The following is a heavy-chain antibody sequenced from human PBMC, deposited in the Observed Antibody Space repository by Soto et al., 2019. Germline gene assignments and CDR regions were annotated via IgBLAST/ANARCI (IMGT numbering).Heavy chain of an antibody. CDR3: ARDYNTVLDY. CDR2: IYYSGST. Sequence: SETLSLTCTVSGGSISSGGYYWSWIRQHPGKGLEWIGYIYYSGSTYYNPSLKSRVTISVDTSKNQFSLKLSSVTAADTAVYYCARDYNTVLDYWGQGTLVTVSS. V-gene: IGHV4-31*03. J-gene: IGHJ4*02. CDR1: GGSISSGGYY. D-gene: IGHD1-1*01.